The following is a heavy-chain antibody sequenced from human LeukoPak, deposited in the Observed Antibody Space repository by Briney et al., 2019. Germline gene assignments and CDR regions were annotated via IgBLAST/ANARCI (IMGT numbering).Heavy chain of an antibody. D-gene: IGHD3-22*01. CDR1: GFTFSSYA. V-gene: IGHV3-23*01. J-gene: IGHJ4*02. Sequence: SGGSLRLSCAASGFTFSSYAMTWVRQAPGKGLEWVSAISGSGGSTYYADSVKGRFTISRDNSKNTLYLQMNSLRAEDTAVYYCAKVEGYYYDSSGYYLAPNLDYWGQGTLVTVSS. CDR3: AKVEGYYYDSSGYYLAPNLDY. CDR2: ISGSGGST.